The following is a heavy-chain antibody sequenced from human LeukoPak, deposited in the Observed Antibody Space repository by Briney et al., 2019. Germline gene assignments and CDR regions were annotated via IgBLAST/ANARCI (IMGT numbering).Heavy chain of an antibody. CDR2: IYYSGST. Sequence: SETLSLTCTISGASISSYYWSWIRQPPGKELEWIGYIYYSGSTNYNPSLKSRVTISVDTSKSQFSLKLRSVTTADTALYYCTRSTNLEALDIWGQGTMVTVSS. V-gene: IGHV4-59*01. CDR3: TRSTNLEALDI. D-gene: IGHD5-24*01. J-gene: IGHJ3*02. CDR1: GASISSYY.